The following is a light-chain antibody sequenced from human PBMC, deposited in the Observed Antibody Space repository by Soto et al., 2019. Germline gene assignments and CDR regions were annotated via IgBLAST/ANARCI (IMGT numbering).Light chain of an antibody. CDR2: AAS. CDR1: QDVSRF. Sequence: DIQLTQSPSFLSASVGDRVTISCRASQDVSRFLAWYQQKPGKAPNLLIYAASTLQSGVPSRFSGSGSGTEFTLTISSSQPEDFATYYCQQLNSYVFTFGPGTKVDIK. CDR3: QQLNSYVFT. V-gene: IGKV1-9*01. J-gene: IGKJ3*01.